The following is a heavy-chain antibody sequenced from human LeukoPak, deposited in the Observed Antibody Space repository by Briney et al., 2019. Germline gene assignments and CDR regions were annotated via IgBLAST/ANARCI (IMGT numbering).Heavy chain of an antibody. CDR2: IYHSGSN. V-gene: IGHV4-38-2*01. CDR3: ARRTVTTSYFDY. Sequence: PSETLSLTCAVSGYSISSGYYWGWIRQPPGKGLEWIGSIYHSGSNYYNPSLRSRVTISVDTSKNQFSLKLSSVTAADMAVYYCARRTVTTSYFDYWGQGTLVTVSS. J-gene: IGHJ4*02. CDR1: GYSISSGYY. D-gene: IGHD4-11*01.